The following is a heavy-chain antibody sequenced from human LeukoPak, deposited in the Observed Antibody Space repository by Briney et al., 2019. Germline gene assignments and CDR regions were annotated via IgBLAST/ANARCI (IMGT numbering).Heavy chain of an antibody. D-gene: IGHD1-26*01. V-gene: IGHV3-30*02. J-gene: IGHJ4*02. CDR3: ARARSGKWGFDY. CDR1: GFTFNNYG. CDR2: IRYDGSNT. Sequence: GGSLRLSCAASGFTFNNYGMHWVRQAPGKGLEWVAFIRYDGSNTYYADSVKGRFTISRDNSKNTLYLHMNSLRAEDTAVYYCARARSGKWGFDYWGQGTLVTVSS.